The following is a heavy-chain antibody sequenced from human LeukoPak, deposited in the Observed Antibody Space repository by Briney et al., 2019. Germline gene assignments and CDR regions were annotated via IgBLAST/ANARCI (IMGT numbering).Heavy chain of an antibody. CDR3: ARVSRDGYNFDY. Sequence: ASVKVSCKASGYTFTGYYMHWVRQAPGQGLEWMGWINPNSGGTNYAQKFQGRVTMTRDTSISTAYMEPSRLRSDDTAVYYCARVSRDGYNFDYWGQGTLVTVSS. J-gene: IGHJ4*02. V-gene: IGHV1-2*02. CDR1: GYTFTGYY. D-gene: IGHD5-24*01. CDR2: INPNSGGT.